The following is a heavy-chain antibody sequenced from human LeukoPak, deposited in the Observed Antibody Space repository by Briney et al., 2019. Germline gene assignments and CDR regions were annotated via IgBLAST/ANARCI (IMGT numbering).Heavy chain of an antibody. V-gene: IGHV3-23*01. Sequence: GGSLRLSCAASGFTFSSYAMSWVRQAPGKGLEWVSAISGSGGRTYYADSVKGRFTISRDNSKNTLYLQMNSLRAEDTAVYYCAKDKVALTTLDYWGQGTLVTVSS. D-gene: IGHD1/OR15-1a*01. CDR3: AKDKVALTTLDY. CDR2: ISGSGGRT. J-gene: IGHJ4*02. CDR1: GFTFSSYA.